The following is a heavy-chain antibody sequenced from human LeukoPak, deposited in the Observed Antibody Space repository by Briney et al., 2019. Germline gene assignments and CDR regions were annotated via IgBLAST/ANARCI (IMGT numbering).Heavy chain of an antibody. D-gene: IGHD2-15*01. V-gene: IGHV3-33*06. CDR3: AKGDLYCSGGSCYHPFYFDY. J-gene: IGHJ4*02. CDR2: IWYDGSNK. CDR1: GFTFSSYG. Sequence: PGGSLRLSCAASGFTFSSYGMHWVRQAPGKGREWVAVIWYDGSNKYYADSVKGRFTISRDNSKNTLYLQMNSLRAEDTAVYYCAKGDLYCSGGSCYHPFYFDYWGQGTLVTVSS.